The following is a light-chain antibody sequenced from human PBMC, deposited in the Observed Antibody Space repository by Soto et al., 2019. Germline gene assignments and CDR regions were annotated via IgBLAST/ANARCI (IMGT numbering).Light chain of an antibody. J-gene: IGLJ3*02. V-gene: IGLV1-51*01. CDR3: ASWDNTLITV. Sequence: QSVLTQPPSVSAAPGQRVTISCSGTSSNIGSNYVSWYQQLPGSAPKLLIYDNNRRPSEIPDRFSGSKSGTSATLAITGLQTGDEADYYCASWDNTLITVFGGGTKLTVL. CDR2: DNN. CDR1: SSNIGSNY.